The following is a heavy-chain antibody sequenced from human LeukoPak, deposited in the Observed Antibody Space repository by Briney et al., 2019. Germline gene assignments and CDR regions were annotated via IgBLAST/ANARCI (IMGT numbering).Heavy chain of an antibody. V-gene: IGHV1-69*06. D-gene: IGHD4-17*01. CDR1: GGTFSNYA. J-gene: IGHJ4*02. CDR2: IIPMFGTA. CDR3: ASLDYGDYVRLDY. Sequence: ASVKVSCKASGGTFSNYAITWVRQAPGQGLEWMGGIIPMFGTASYAQKFQGRVTITADKSTSTAYMELSSLRSEDTAVYYCASLDYGDYVRLDYWGQGTLVTVSS.